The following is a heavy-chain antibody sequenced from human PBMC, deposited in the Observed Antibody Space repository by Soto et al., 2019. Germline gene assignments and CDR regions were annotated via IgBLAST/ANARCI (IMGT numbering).Heavy chain of an antibody. Sequence: PSETLSLTCTGSCASISNYYWSWIRQPAGKGLECLGRIYASGTTTYNPSLRSRVTMSVDTSKNQFSLNLNSVTAADTAVYYCARESRSELGTVEYWGQGTLVTVSS. V-gene: IGHV4-4*07. CDR1: CASISNYY. CDR2: IYASGTT. CDR3: ARESRSELGTVEY. D-gene: IGHD1-1*01. J-gene: IGHJ4*02.